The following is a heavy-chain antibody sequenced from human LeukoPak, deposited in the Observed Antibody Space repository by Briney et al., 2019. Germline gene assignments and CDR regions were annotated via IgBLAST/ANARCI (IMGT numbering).Heavy chain of an antibody. Sequence: GSLRLSCAASGFTFSSYAMCWVRQAPGKGLEWVSAISGSGGSTYYADSVKGRFTISRDNSKNTLYLQMNSLRAEDTAVYYCARLENGYSYGSWGQGTLVTVSS. CDR3: ARLENGYSYGS. CDR1: GFTFSSYA. D-gene: IGHD5-18*01. J-gene: IGHJ4*02. V-gene: IGHV3-23*01. CDR2: ISGSGGST.